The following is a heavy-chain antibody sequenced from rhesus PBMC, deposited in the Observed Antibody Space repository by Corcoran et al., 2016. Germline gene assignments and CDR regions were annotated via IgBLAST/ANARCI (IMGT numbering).Heavy chain of an antibody. V-gene: IGHV4-173*01. Sequence: QLQLQESGPGLVKPSETLSLTCAVSGDSISNNHWVWIRPPPGEGLEWIGRIFGGGGNTDYHPSLKSRVTISTDTSKNQFSLKVNSVIAADTAVYYCARGCTYRGCPLVQIDYWGQGVLVTVSS. CDR1: GDSISNNH. D-gene: IGHD2-21*01. CDR3: ARGCTYRGCPLVQIDY. J-gene: IGHJ4*01. CDR2: IFGGGGNT.